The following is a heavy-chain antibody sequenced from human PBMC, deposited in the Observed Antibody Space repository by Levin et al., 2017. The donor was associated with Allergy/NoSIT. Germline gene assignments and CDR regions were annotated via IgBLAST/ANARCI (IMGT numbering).Heavy chain of an antibody. V-gene: IGHV3-66*01. CDR3: ARKTDTAMITGDF. Sequence: GESLKISCAVSGFTVGNHYMNWVRQAPGKGLEWVSVIYSRGSTDYAESVKGRFTISRDSSKNTLYLQMNSLRVEDTAVYYCARKTDTAMITGDFWGQGTLVTVSS. D-gene: IGHD5-18*01. CDR1: GFTVGNHY. J-gene: IGHJ4*02. CDR2: IYSRGST.